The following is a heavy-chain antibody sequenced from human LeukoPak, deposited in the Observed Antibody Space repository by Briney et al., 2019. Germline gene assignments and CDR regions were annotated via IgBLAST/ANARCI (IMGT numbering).Heavy chain of an antibody. Sequence: PGGSLRLSCVASGFTFNTFAMHWVRQAPGKGLEWVTVIWYDGSNKYYADSVKGRFTISRDNSKNTLYLQMNSLRAEDTAMYYCAKEVDTAMDFDYWGQGTLVTVSS. J-gene: IGHJ4*02. CDR3: AKEVDTAMDFDY. D-gene: IGHD5-18*01. V-gene: IGHV3-30*02. CDR2: IWYDGSNK. CDR1: GFTFNTFA.